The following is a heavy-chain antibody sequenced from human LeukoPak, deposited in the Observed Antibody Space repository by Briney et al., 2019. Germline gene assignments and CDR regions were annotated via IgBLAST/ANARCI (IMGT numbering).Heavy chain of an antibody. CDR2: IIPIFGTA. J-gene: IGHJ4*02. V-gene: IGHV1-69*05. CDR3: ATGGSGYFDY. Sequence: SVKLSCKASGGTFSSYAISWGRQAPGQGLEWMGGIIPIFGTANYAQKFQGRVTITTDESTSTAYTELSSLRSEDTAVYYCATGGSGYFDYWGQGTLVTVSS. D-gene: IGHD3-10*01. CDR1: GGTFSSYA.